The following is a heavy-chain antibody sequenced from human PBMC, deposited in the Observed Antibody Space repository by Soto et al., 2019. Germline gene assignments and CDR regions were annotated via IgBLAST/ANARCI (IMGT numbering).Heavy chain of an antibody. J-gene: IGHJ6*04. D-gene: IGHD1-1*01. Sequence: LTCTVSGDSLSSYYWSWIRQPPGKGLEWIGYIYYSGSTNYNPSRYIRVTIFLGTSSNQVCLNVSSVTAADTALYFCARGRLEGRGKYPFYSYGLAVWGKGTTVTVSS. CDR3: ARGRLEGRGKYPFYSYGLAV. V-gene: IGHV4-59*01. CDR1: GDSLSSYY. CDR2: IYYSGST.